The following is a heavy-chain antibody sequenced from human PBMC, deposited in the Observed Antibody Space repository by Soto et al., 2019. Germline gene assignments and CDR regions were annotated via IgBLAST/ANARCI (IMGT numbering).Heavy chain of an antibody. Sequence: QITLKESGPTLVKPTQTLTLTCTFSGFSLSTSGVAVGWIRQTPGKALEWLALIYWDDDKRYSPSLKSRLTITKDTSKNQVVLTMTNMDPVDTATYYCAHRPPERGLATFDPWGQGTLVTVSS. V-gene: IGHV2-5*02. CDR2: IYWDDDK. J-gene: IGHJ5*02. CDR1: GFSLSTSGVA. D-gene: IGHD1-1*01. CDR3: AHRPPERGLATFDP.